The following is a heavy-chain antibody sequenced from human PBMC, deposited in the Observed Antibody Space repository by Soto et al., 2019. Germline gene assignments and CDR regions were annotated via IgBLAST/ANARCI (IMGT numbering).Heavy chain of an antibody. CDR2: ISYDGSNE. Sequence: QVQLVESGGGVVQPGRSLRLSCAASGFTFSSYAMHWVRQAPGKGLEWVAVISYDGSNEYYADSVKGRFTVSRDNSKNTLYLQMDNLRAEDTAVYYCAKYSRSWYDNDAFDIWGQGTRVTVSS. V-gene: IGHV3-30-3*02. D-gene: IGHD6-13*01. CDR3: AKYSRSWYDNDAFDI. CDR1: GFTFSSYA. J-gene: IGHJ3*02.